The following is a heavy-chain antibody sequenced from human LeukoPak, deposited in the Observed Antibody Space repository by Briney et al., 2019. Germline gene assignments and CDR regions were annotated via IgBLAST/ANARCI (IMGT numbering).Heavy chain of an antibody. CDR3: ARDGAHKNHYYSYYYMDV. V-gene: IGHV4-59*01. D-gene: IGHD3-16*01. CDR2: IYYSGST. CDR1: GGSISYYY. Sequence: SETLSLTCTVSGGSISYYYWSWIRQPPGKGLEWIGYIYYSGSTTYSPSLKSRVTISVDTSKNQFSLKLSSVTAADTAVYYCARDGAHKNHYYSYYYMDVWGKGTTVTVSS. J-gene: IGHJ6*03.